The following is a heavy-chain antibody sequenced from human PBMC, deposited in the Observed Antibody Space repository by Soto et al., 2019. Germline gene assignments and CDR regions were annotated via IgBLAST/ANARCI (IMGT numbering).Heavy chain of an antibody. J-gene: IGHJ4*02. Sequence: QVQLVESGGGLVKPGGSLRLSCAASGFTFSDYYMSWIRQAPGKGLEWVSYISSSGSTIYYADSVKGRFTISRDNAKNSLYLQMISLRAEDTAVYYCARDLLPYCSGGSCYSQEAFDYWGQGTLVTVSS. CDR2: ISSSGSTI. CDR3: ARDLLPYCSGGSCYSQEAFDY. CDR1: GFTFSDYY. V-gene: IGHV3-11*01. D-gene: IGHD2-15*01.